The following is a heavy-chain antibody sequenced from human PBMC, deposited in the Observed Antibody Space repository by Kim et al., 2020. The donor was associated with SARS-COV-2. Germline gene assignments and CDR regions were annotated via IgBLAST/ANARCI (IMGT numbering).Heavy chain of an antibody. Sequence: SEALSLTCTVSGGSIRSYYWSWIRQPPGKGLECIGYIYYSGSTNYNPSLKSRVTISVDTSKNQFSLKLSSVTAADTAVYYCARVGCSSTTCPDAVDVWGKGTTVPVSS. CDR1: GGSIRSYY. CDR3: ARVGCSSTTCPDAVDV. V-gene: IGHV4-59*01. CDR2: IYYSGST. D-gene: IGHD2-2*01. J-gene: IGHJ6*04.